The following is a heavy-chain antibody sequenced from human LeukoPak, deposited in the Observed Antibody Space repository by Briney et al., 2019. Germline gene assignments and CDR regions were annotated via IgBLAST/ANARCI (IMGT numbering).Heavy chain of an antibody. CDR3: YSSDDAFDI. V-gene: IGHV1-2*02. CDR1: GYTITGYY. Sequence: ASVKVSCKASGYTITGYYMHWVRQAPGQGLEWMGWINPNSGGTNYAQKFQGRVTMTRDTSITTAYMELSRLRSEDAAVYYCYSSDDAFDIWGQGTMVTVSS. D-gene: IGHD3-22*01. CDR2: INPNSGGT. J-gene: IGHJ3*02.